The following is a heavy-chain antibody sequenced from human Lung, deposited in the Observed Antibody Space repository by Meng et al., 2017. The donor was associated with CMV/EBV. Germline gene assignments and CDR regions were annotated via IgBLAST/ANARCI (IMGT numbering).Heavy chain of an antibody. J-gene: IGHJ4*02. V-gene: IGHV3-30*04. CDR3: ASSQGIAARPLDY. D-gene: IGHD6-6*01. Sequence: GGSLRLSCAASGFTFSSYAMHWVRQAPGKGLEWVAVISYDGSNKYYADSVKGRFTISRDNSKNTLYLQMNSLRAEDTAVYYCASSQGIAARPLDYWGQGTLVXVSS. CDR2: ISYDGSNK. CDR1: GFTFSSYA.